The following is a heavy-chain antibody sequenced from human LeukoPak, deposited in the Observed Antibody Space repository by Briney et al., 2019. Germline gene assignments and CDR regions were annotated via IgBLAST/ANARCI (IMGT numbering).Heavy chain of an antibody. CDR3: ARGVYDFWSGYYTGMGLPTRSYYMDV. V-gene: IGHV4-59*12. D-gene: IGHD3-3*01. Sequence: PSETLSLTCTVSGGYISSYYWSWIRQPPGEGLEWIGYVYYTGSTNYNPSLKSRVTISVDTSKNQFSLKLSSVTAADTAVYYCARGVYDFWSGYYTGMGLPTRSYYMDVWGKGTTVTVSS. CDR1: GGYISSYY. CDR2: VYYTGST. J-gene: IGHJ6*03.